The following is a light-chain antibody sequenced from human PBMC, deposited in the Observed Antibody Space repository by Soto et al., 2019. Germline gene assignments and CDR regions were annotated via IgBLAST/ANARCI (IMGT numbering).Light chain of an antibody. Sequence: EIVMTQSPATLSVSPGGRATLSCGASQSVSSDLAWYHQKPGQAPRLLIYGASTRATGIPARFSGSGSGTEFTLTINSLQSEDFAVYYCQQYNNWPRTFGQGTKVDIK. J-gene: IGKJ1*01. V-gene: IGKV3-15*01. CDR2: GAS. CDR1: QSVSSD. CDR3: QQYNNWPRT.